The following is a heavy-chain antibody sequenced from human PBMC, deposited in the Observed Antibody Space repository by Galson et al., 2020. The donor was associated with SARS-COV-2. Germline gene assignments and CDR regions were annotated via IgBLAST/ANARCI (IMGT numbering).Heavy chain of an antibody. J-gene: IGHJ6*03. D-gene: IGHD6-6*01. V-gene: IGHV3-23*01. CDR2: ITGSGDST. CDR3: ATDGHSSSAYCDHMGV. Sequence: GGSLRLSCAASGFNFKTYAMTWVRQAPGKGLEWVSAITGSGDSTFYADSVKGRFTISRDNSKNTVYLQMHSLRADDTAVYYCATDGHSSSAYCDHMGVCGKDSTVTVSS. CDR1: GFNFKTYA.